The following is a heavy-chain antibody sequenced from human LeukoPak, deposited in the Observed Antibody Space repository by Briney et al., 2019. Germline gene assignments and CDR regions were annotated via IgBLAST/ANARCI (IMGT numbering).Heavy chain of an antibody. CDR2: VSFDGRYK. Sequence: PGRSLRLSCAATEFIFSSYVMSWVRQAPGEGLECVAIVSFDGRYKHYADSVKGRFTISKDNAKNTVYLQMNSLRAEDTAVYYCVSFYETYWGRGTLVTVSS. CDR3: VSFYETY. CDR1: EFIFSSYV. D-gene: IGHD2/OR15-2a*01. J-gene: IGHJ4*02. V-gene: IGHV3-30*04.